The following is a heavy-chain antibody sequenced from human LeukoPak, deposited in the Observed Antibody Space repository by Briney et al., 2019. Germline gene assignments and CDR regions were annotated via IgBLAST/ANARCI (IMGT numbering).Heavy chain of an antibody. Sequence: SETLSLTCTVSGGXISSYYWSWIRQPPGKGLEWIGDIYYSGSTNYNPSLKSRVTISVDTSKNQFSLKLSSVTAADTAVYYCARDYTGGFDIWGQGTMVTVSS. CDR2: IYYSGST. V-gene: IGHV4-59*01. CDR3: ARDYTGGFDI. J-gene: IGHJ3*02. D-gene: IGHD1-26*01. CDR1: GGXISSYY.